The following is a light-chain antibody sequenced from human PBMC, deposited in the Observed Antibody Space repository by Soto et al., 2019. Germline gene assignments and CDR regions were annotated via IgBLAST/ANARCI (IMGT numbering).Light chain of an antibody. CDR3: QLLGGSPRYT. Sequence: EFVLTQSPVTLSLCPGERATLSCRTSESVTSTYLAWYQQKPGQPPRLLIYGASSRATGIPDKFSGSGSGTDFTLTISRLEPDDFAVYYCQLLGGSPRYTFGQGTKLEI. J-gene: IGKJ2*01. V-gene: IGKV3-20*01. CDR2: GAS. CDR1: ESVTSTY.